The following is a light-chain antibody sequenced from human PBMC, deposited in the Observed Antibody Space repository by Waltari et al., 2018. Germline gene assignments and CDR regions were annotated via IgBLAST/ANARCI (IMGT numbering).Light chain of an antibody. J-gene: IGLJ3*02. CDR3: SSRDIRGIQLL. CDR1: SLNSYY. CDR2: GKN. Sequence: SSALTQDPAVSVALGQTVRITCQGDSLNSYYASWYQQRAGQAPLLGIYGKNKRPSGIPDRFSGSSLGDTSSLTITAARAEDEADYYCSSRDIRGIQLLFGGGTKLTVL. V-gene: IGLV3-19*01.